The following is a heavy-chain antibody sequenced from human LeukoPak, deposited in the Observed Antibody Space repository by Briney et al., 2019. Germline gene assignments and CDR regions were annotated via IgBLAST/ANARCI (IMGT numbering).Heavy chain of an antibody. CDR2: VSAYNGNT. D-gene: IGHD6-13*01. CDR1: GYTFTSYG. V-gene: IGHV1-18*01. J-gene: IGHJ6*02. Sequence: SAKVSCKPSGYTFTSYGISGVSQSPGQGHECILCVSAYNGNTNYAQKLQGRVTMTTDTSTSTAYTELRSLRSDDTAVYYCARDKAAAGTDYYYNYSMDDWGQGTTVTVSS. CDR3: ARDKAAAGTDYYYNYSMDD.